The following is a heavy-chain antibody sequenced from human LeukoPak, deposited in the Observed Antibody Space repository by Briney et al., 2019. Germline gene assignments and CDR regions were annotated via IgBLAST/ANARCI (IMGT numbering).Heavy chain of an antibody. CDR1: GGSISSSSYY. CDR2: IYYSGST. D-gene: IGHD6-13*01. V-gene: IGHV4-39*07. CDR3: ARAVGSSSWEFGYFDY. Sequence: SETLSLTCTVSGGSISSSSYYWGWIRQPPGKGLEWIGSIYYSGSTYYNPSLKSRVTISVDTSKNQFSLKLSSVTAADTAVYYCARAVGSSSWEFGYFDYWGQGILVTVSS. J-gene: IGHJ4*02.